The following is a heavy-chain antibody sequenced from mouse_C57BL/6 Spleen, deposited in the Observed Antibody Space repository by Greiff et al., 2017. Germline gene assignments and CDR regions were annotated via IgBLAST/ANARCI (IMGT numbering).Heavy chain of an antibody. Sequence: EVKVEESGPGLVKPSQSLSLTCSVTGYSITSGYYWNWIRQFPGNKLEWMGYISYDGSNNYNPSLKNRSSITRDTSKNQFFLKLNSVTTEDTATYYCAREKGTGPFFDYWGQGTTLTVSS. CDR1: GYSITSGYY. CDR2: ISYDGSN. J-gene: IGHJ2*01. CDR3: AREKGTGPFFDY. D-gene: IGHD4-1*01. V-gene: IGHV3-6*01.